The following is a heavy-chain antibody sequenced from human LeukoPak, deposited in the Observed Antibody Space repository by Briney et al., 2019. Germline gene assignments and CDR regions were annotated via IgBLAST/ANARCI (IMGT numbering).Heavy chain of an antibody. V-gene: IGHV3-23*01. D-gene: IGHD5-18*01. CDR1: GVTFSSDA. CDR3: ARDPGYRYGIDY. J-gene: IGHJ4*02. CDR2: ISGIGGST. Sequence: GGSLRLSCAASGVTFSSDAMSWGRQGPGKGLGWVSAISGIGGSTYYADSVKGRFTSSRDNSKNTLYLQMNSLRADDTAVYYCARDPGYRYGIDYWGQGTLVTVSS.